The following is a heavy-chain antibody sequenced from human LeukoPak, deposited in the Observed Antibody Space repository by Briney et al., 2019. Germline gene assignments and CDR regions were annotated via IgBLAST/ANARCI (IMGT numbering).Heavy chain of an antibody. CDR2: ISSSGSTI. V-gene: IGHV3-48*03. CDR1: GFTFSSYE. D-gene: IGHD6-13*01. J-gene: IGHJ4*02. CDR3: ARDTAGTLDY. Sequence: PGGSLRLSCAASGFTFSSYEMNWVRQAPGKGLEWVSYISSSGSTIYYADSVKGRFTISRDNAKNSLYLQMNSLMAEDTAVYYCARDTAGTLDYWGQGTLVTVSS.